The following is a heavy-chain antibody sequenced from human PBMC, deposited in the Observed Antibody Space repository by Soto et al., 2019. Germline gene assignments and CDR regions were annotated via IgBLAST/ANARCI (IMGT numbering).Heavy chain of an antibody. CDR3: AKDQWPNHDHVDPFYP. J-gene: IGHJ5*02. V-gene: IGHV3-23*01. CDR1: GYTFSSHA. CDR2: ITDSGGST. Sequence: EVQLLDSGGGLVQSGGSLRLSCAASGYTFSSHAMNWVRQAPGKGLERVAEITDSGGSTHYADSVKGRFTISRDNSKNTLDLQMNKLRADGTAIYYCAKDQWPNHDHVDPFYPWGQGTLVTLFS. D-gene: IGHD6-19*01.